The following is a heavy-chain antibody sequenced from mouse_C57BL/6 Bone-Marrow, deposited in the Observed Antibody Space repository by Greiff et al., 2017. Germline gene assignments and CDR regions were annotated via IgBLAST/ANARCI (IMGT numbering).Heavy chain of an antibody. CDR2: FHPYNDDT. CDR3: ARRSAYYSNLHWYFDV. D-gene: IGHD2-5*01. Sequence: QVQLQQSGAELVKPGASVKMSCKASGSTFTTYPIEWMKQNHGKSLEWIGNFHPYNDDTKYNEKFKGKATLTVEKSSSTVYLELSRLTSDDSAVYYCARRSAYYSNLHWYFDVWGTGTTVTVSS. V-gene: IGHV1-47*01. J-gene: IGHJ1*03. CDR1: GSTFTTYP.